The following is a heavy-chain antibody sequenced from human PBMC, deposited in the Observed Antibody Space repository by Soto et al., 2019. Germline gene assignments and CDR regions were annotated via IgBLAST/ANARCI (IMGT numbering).Heavy chain of an antibody. Sequence: EVQLLESGGGLAQPGGSLRLSCAASAFTFSSYAMSWVRQAPGKGLEWVSAVSGSGDSTYYADSVKGRFTIPRDNSKKTLYLQMNSLRAEDTAVYYCAKGRASDCPGCTQDYWGQGTLVTVSS. CDR1: AFTFSSYA. D-gene: IGHD2-21*02. CDR2: VSGSGDST. CDR3: AKGRASDCPGCTQDY. J-gene: IGHJ4*02. V-gene: IGHV3-23*01.